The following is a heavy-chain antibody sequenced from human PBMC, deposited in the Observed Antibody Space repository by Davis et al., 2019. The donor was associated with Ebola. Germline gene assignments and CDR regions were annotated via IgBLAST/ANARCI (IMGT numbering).Heavy chain of an antibody. J-gene: IGHJ4*02. CDR1: GYTFTSYG. CDR2: INTHNGNT. D-gene: IGHD3-10*01. V-gene: IGHV1-18*01. CDR3: ASGALLSAQDY. Sequence: ASVKVSCKTSGYTFTSYGISWVRQAPGQGLEWVGWINTHNGNTNLAQKLHDRVTLTTDTSTSTAYMEMRSLRSDDTAVYYCASGALLSAQDYWGQGTLVTVSS.